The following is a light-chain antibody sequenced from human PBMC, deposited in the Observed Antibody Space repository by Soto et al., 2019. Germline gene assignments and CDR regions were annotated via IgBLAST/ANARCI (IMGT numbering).Light chain of an antibody. V-gene: IGKV1-39*01. Sequence: DIQMTQSPSTLSASVGDRVTITCRASQSISSWLAWYQQTPGTAPKLLISSASSLQSGVPSRFSGSGSGTEFTLTISSLQPEDFATYFCQQSYSTPGYTFGQGTKVDIK. CDR1: QSISSW. CDR2: SAS. J-gene: IGKJ2*01. CDR3: QQSYSTPGYT.